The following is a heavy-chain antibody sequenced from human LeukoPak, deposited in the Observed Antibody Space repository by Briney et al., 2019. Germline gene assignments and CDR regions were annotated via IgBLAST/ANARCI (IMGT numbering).Heavy chain of an antibody. J-gene: IGHJ4*02. Sequence: ASVKVSCKASGYTFTSYYMHWVRQAPGQGLEWMGIINPSGSSTSYAQKFQGRVTMTRDMSTSTVYMELSSLRSEDTAVYYCARDHTRIAVAGTGSHWGQGTLVTVSS. D-gene: IGHD6-19*01. V-gene: IGHV1-46*01. CDR2: INPSGSST. CDR1: GYTFTSYY. CDR3: ARDHTRIAVAGTGSH.